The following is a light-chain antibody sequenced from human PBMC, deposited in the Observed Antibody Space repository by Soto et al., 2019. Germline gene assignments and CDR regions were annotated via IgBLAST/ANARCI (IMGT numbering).Light chain of an antibody. J-gene: IGKJ4*01. CDR2: DAS. V-gene: IGKV3-11*01. CDR1: QSVTNS. Sequence: EIVLTQSRVTLSLSPGERATLSCRASQSVTNSLSWYQQKPGQGPTLLVYDASNRATGIPTRFSGSGSGTDFTLTISNLEPEDFAVYYCQQHISWPLTFGGGTKV. CDR3: QQHISWPLT.